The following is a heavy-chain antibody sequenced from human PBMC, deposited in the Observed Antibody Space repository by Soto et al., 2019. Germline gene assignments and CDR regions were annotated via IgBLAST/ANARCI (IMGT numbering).Heavy chain of an antibody. V-gene: IGHV3-66*01. CDR2: IYSGGTT. D-gene: IGHD3-22*01. CDR3: ARNGDSSDYRGWFDP. Sequence: GGSLRLSCAASGFTVSSNYMSWVRQAPGKGLERVSVIYSGGTTYYADSVKGRFTISRDNSKNTLYLQMNSLRAEDTAVYYCARNGDSSDYRGWFDPWGQGTLVTVSS. CDR1: GFTVSSNY. J-gene: IGHJ5*02.